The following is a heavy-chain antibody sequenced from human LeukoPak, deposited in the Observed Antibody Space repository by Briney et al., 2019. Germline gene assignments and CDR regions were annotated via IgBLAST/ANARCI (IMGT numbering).Heavy chain of an antibody. D-gene: IGHD3-22*01. CDR3: AKVPYYYDNSGSQGYYFDY. V-gene: IGHV3-48*01. J-gene: IGHJ4*02. Sequence: GGPLRLSWVASGFTFSYYSMNWARQAPGKGLEWISYIRSRDGTVSYADSVKGRFTIFRDNSKNTLSLLMNSLRAEDTAVYYCAKVPYYYDNSGSQGYYFDYWGQGTLVTVSS. CDR1: GFTFSYYS. CDR2: IRSRDGTV.